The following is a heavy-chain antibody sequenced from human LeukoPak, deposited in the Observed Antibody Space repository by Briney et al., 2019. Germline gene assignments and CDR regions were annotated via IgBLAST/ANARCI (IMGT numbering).Heavy chain of an antibody. CDR1: GGSFSDYY. CDR2: ISTSGRT. CDR3: ARKDSFWYFDL. Sequence: MPSETLSLKCTVSGGSFSDYYWSWVRQPAGKGVEWIGRISTSGRTNYNPALMSRLTMSLDTSKNQFSLKLRSVTAADTAVYYCARKDSFWYFDLWGRGTLVTVSS. V-gene: IGHV4-4*07. J-gene: IGHJ2*01.